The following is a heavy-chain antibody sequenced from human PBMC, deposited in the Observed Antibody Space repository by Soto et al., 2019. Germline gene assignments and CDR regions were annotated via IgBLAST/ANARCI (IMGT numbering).Heavy chain of an antibody. CDR3: ARVGTYYYDSSGYPLDY. V-gene: IGHV4-61*08. Sequence: SETLSLTCAVSGGSISSGGYSWSWIRQPPGKGLEWIGYIYYSGSTNYNPSLKSRVTISVDTSKNQFSLKLSSVTAADTAVYYCARVGTYYYDSSGYPLDYWGQGTLVTVSS. D-gene: IGHD3-22*01. CDR1: GGSISSGGYS. CDR2: IYYSGST. J-gene: IGHJ4*02.